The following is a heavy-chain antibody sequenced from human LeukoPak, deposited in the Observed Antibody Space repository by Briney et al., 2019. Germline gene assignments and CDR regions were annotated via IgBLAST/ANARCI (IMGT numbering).Heavy chain of an antibody. CDR1: GFTFRNYY. J-gene: IGHJ6*03. D-gene: IGHD4-11*01. CDR3: VREATVSFYYFYYMDV. CDR2: IREDGGQK. Sequence: GSLRLSCTASGFTFRNYYMSWVRQAPGKGLEWVANIREDGGQKNYVDSVKGRFTISRDNGENSLSLQMNSLRAEDTAVYYCVREATVSFYYFYYMDVWGNGTTVTVS. V-gene: IGHV3-7*01.